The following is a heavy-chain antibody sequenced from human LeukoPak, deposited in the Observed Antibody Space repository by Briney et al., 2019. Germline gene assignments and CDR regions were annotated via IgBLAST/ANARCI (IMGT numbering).Heavy chain of an antibody. CDR1: GFTFSDYY. CDR2: IYSGGST. D-gene: IGHD3-10*01. V-gene: IGHV3-53*01. J-gene: IGHJ6*02. CDR3: ARPGVGFQEGMDV. Sequence: PGGSLRLFCAACGFTFSDYYMRWIREARGKGLEWVSVIYSGGSTYYAGSVEGRFTISRDNSNNTQYLQINSLTAEDTAVYYCARPGVGFQEGMDVWGQGTTVTVSS.